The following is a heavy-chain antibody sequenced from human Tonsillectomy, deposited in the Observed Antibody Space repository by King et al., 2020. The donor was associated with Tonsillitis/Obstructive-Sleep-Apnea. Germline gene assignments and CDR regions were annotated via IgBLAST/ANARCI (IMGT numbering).Heavy chain of an antibody. Sequence: VQLQQWGAGLLKPSETLSLTCAVYGGSISGYYWSWIRQPPGQGLEWIGEINHSGSTNYNPSLKSRVTISVDTSKNQFSLKLTSVTAADTAVYYWASLVVPAEGWFDPCGQGTLVTVSS. V-gene: IGHV4-34*01. CDR3: ASLVVPAEGWFDP. J-gene: IGHJ5*02. CDR2: INHSGST. D-gene: IGHD2-2*01. CDR1: GGSISGYY.